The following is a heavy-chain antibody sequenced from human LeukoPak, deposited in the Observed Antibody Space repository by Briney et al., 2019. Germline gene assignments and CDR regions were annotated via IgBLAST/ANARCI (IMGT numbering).Heavy chain of an antibody. CDR1: GYTFTGYY. CDR2: INPNSGGT. V-gene: IGHV1-2*02. CDR3: ATSSGISMVRRAPWD. Sequence: GASVKVSLTSSGYTFTGYYMHWVRQSPGQGLEWMGWINPNSGGTNYAQKFQGRVSMTRDTSISTAYLELSRLRSDDTAVYYCATSSGISMVRRAPWDWGQGTMVTVSS. J-gene: IGHJ4*01. D-gene: IGHD3-10*01.